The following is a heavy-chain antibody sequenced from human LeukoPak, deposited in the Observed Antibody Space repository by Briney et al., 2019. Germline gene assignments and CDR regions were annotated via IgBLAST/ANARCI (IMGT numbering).Heavy chain of an antibody. V-gene: IGHV3-15*01. CDR1: GFTFSSAW. CDR2: IKSKTDGGTT. Sequence: PGGSLRLPCAASGFTFSSAWMSWVRQAPGRGLEWVGRIKSKTDGGTTDYAAPVKGRFTISRDDSKNTLYLQMNSLKTEDTAVYYCTTASLTVTTWDWGQGTLVTVSS. CDR3: TTASLTVTTWD. D-gene: IGHD4-17*01. J-gene: IGHJ4*02.